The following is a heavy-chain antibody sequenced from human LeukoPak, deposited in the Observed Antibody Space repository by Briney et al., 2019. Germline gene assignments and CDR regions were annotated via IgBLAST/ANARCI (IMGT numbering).Heavy chain of an antibody. V-gene: IGHV3-11*01. CDR1: GFTFSDYY. CDR3: ARDILVVVATTPDLDY. D-gene: IGHD2-15*01. CDR2: ISSSGSTI. Sequence: GGSLRLSCAASGFTFSDYYMSWIRQAPGKGLEWVSYISSSGSTIYYADSVKGRFTISRDNAKNSLYLQMNSLRAEDTAVYYCARDILVVVATTPDLDYWGQGTLVTVSS. J-gene: IGHJ4*02.